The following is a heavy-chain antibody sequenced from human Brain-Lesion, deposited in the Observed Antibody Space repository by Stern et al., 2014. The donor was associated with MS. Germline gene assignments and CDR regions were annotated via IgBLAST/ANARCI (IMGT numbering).Heavy chain of an antibody. J-gene: IGHJ4*02. CDR2: FDPEDGET. Sequence: QVQLVQSGAEVKKPGASVKVSCKVSGYTLTELSMHWVRQAPRKGLEWMGGFDPEDGETIYAQKFQGRVTMTEDTSTDTAHMELSSLRSEDTAVYYCATLSPGAGGNYYRHFDYWGQGTLVTVSS. CDR3: ATLSPGAGGNYYRHFDY. V-gene: IGHV1-24*01. CDR1: GYTLTELS. D-gene: IGHD1-26*01.